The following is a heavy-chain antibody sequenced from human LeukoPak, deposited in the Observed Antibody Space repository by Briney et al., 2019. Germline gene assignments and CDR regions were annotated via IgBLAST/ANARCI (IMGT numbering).Heavy chain of an antibody. V-gene: IGHV3-23*01. J-gene: IGHJ4*02. Sequence: SGGALRLCCAASGFTFSSYAMSRVRQAPGRGLGWVSAISGSGGSTYYADSVKGRVTISRDNSKNTLYLQMNSLRADDTAVYYCARESGFGNSYFDYWGQGTLVTVSS. D-gene: IGHD3-10*01. CDR3: ARESGFGNSYFDY. CDR2: ISGSGGST. CDR1: GFTFSSYA.